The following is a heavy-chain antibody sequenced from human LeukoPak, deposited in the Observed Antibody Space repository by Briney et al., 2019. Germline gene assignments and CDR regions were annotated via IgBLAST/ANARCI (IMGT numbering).Heavy chain of an antibody. V-gene: IGHV4-59*11. D-gene: IGHD1-1*01. CDR3: VKHGPGGRGYLDV. CDR2: IFYSGST. CDR1: GGSISSHY. Sequence: SETLSLTCTVSGGSISSHYWSWVRLSPAKGLEWIGYIFYSGSTDYSPSLTSRVTISIDTSKRYHSLNLSSVTAADTAVYYCVKHGPGGRGYLDVWGVRTTVTVSS. J-gene: IGHJ6*03.